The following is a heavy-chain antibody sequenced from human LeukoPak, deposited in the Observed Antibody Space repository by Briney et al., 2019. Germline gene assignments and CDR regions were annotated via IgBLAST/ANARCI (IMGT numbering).Heavy chain of an antibody. D-gene: IGHD3-10*01. Sequence: GGSLRLSCAAPGFTFSDYYMSWIRQAPGKGLEWVSYISSSSSYTNYADSVKGRFTISRDNAKNSLYLQMNSLRAEDTAVYYCARDREITMVRGVVDYWGQGTLVTVS. V-gene: IGHV3-11*05. CDR3: ARDREITMVRGVVDY. CDR2: ISSSSSYT. CDR1: GFTFSDYY. J-gene: IGHJ4*02.